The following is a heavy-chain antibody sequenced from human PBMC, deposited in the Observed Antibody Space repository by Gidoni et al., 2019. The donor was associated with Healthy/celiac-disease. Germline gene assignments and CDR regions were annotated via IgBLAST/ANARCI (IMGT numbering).Heavy chain of an antibody. V-gene: IGHV3-30*18. Sequence: QVRLVESVGGVVQPGRSLRLSCAASGFPFSSYGMHWVRQAPGKGLEWVAVISYDGSNKYYADSVKGRFTISRDNSKNTLYLQMNSLRAEDTAVYYCAKEGGCSGGSCYSYYYYYGMDVWGQGTTVTVSS. CDR2: ISYDGSNK. J-gene: IGHJ6*02. CDR3: AKEGGCSGGSCYSYYYYYGMDV. D-gene: IGHD2-15*01. CDR1: GFPFSSYG.